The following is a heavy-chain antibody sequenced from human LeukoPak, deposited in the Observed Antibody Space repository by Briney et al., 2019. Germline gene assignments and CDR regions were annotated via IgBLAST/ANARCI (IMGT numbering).Heavy chain of an antibody. Sequence: GGSLRLSCAASGFTFSSYWMTWVRQAPGKGLEWVADIKQDGSEKYYVDSVKGRFTISRDNAKNSLYLQMNSPRAEDTAVYYCARGSSTGDYWGQGTLVTVSS. V-gene: IGHV3-7*01. J-gene: IGHJ4*02. CDR2: IKQDGSEK. CDR1: GFTFSSYW. CDR3: ARGSSTGDY. D-gene: IGHD4-17*01.